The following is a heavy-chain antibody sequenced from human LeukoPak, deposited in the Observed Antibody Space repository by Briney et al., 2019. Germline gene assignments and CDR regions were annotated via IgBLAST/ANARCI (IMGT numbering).Heavy chain of an antibody. CDR3: AKALEQETVIALDS. V-gene: IGHV3-23*01. CDR1: GFTFSTYA. J-gene: IGHJ4*02. D-gene: IGHD6-13*01. CDR2: ISGSGGST. Sequence: GGSLRLSCAASGFTFSTYAMSWVRQAPGKGLEWVSAISGSGGSTYYADSVKGRFTISRDNSKNTLYLQMNSLRAEDTSIYFCAKALEQETVIALDSWGQGTLVTASS.